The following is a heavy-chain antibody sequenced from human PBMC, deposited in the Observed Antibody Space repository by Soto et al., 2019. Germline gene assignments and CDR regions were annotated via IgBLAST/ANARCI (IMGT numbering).Heavy chain of an antibody. CDR1: GYTFTSYG. CDR3: AGGINFRDYDVWIGAIYYYSGMDV. V-gene: IGHV1-18*04. CDR2: ISAYNGNT. D-gene: IGHD3-3*01. Sequence: QVQLVQSGAEVKKPGASVKVSCKASGYTFTSYGISWVRQAPGQGLEWMGWISAYNGNTNYAQKLQGRATTTTDTSTRKAHMGLRRLRSDDTSVYYSAGGINFRDYDVWIGAIYYYSGMDVWGQGKTVNVSS. J-gene: IGHJ6*02.